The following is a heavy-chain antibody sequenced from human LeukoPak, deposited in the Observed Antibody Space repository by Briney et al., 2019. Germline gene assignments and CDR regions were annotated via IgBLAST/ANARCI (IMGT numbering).Heavy chain of an antibody. CDR2: ISRYGSLT. CDR1: GFTFTTHW. CDR3: ASLLTPYHGSGGGGMDV. J-gene: IGHJ6*02. D-gene: IGHD3-10*01. Sequence: PGGSLRLSCAASGFTFTTHWMYWVRQAPGKEFVWVSRISRYGSLTSHADSVRGRFTISRDNAKETLYLQMTSLRVEDTAVYSCASLLTPYHGSGGGGMDVWGQGTTVTVS. V-gene: IGHV3-74*01.